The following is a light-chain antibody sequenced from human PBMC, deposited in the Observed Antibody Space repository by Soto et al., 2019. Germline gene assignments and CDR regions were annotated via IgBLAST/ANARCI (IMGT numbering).Light chain of an antibody. CDR2: GAS. Sequence: EIVLTQSPGTLSLSPGERATLSCRASQSVSSSYLAWYQQKPGQAPRLLIYGASSRATGIPDRFSGSGSGTDFPLPISRLWPEYFAVLYCHQYDSSPITFAQGTRLE. V-gene: IGKV3-20*01. CDR3: HQYDSSPIT. J-gene: IGKJ5*01. CDR1: QSVSSSY.